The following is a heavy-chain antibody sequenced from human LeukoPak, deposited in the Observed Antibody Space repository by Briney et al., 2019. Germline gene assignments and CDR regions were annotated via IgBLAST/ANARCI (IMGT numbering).Heavy chain of an antibody. Sequence: GGSLRLSCAASGFTFSSYSMNWVRQAPGTGLEWVSSISSSSSYIYYADSVKGRFTISRDNAKNSLYLQMNSLRAEDTAVYYCARGGDGYNHYFDYWGQGTLVTVSS. CDR2: ISSSSSYI. J-gene: IGHJ4*02. V-gene: IGHV3-21*01. CDR1: GFTFSSYS. CDR3: ARGGDGYNHYFDY. D-gene: IGHD5-24*01.